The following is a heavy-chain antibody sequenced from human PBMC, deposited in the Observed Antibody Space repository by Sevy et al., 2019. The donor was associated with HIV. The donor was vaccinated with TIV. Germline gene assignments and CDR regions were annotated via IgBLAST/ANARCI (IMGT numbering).Heavy chain of an antibody. J-gene: IGHJ3*02. V-gene: IGHV3-23*01. CDR2: IGGSGVST. CDR1: GLPFSSYA. D-gene: IGHD5-18*01. CDR3: AKDRAAMVGDAFDI. Sequence: GGSLRLSCAASGLPFSSYAMSWVRQAPGKGLEWVSAIGGSGVSTYYADSVKGRFTISRDNSKNTLYLQMNSLRAEDTAVYYCAKDRAAMVGDAFDIWGQGTMVTVSS.